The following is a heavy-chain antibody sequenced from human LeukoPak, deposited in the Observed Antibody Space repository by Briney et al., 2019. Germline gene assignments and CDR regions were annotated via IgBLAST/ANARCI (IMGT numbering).Heavy chain of an antibody. CDR3: ARGKGRDGYNLRWFDP. CDR1: GYTFTSYD. Sequence: ASVKVSCKASGYTFTSYDTNWVRQATGQGLEWMGWMNPNSGNTGYAQKFQGRVTMTRNTSISTAYMELSSLRSEDTAVYYCARGKGRDGYNLRWFDPWGQGTLVTVSS. CDR2: MNPNSGNT. J-gene: IGHJ5*02. D-gene: IGHD5-24*01. V-gene: IGHV1-8*01.